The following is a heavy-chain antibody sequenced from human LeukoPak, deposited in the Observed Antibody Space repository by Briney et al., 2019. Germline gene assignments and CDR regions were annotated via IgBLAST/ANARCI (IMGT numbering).Heavy chain of an antibody. Sequence: PGGSLRLSCAASEFTLSTHGLSWVRQAPGKRLEWVSTVTSRRSTHYTDSVQGRFITSRDNSENTFVLEMNSLRAEDTAVYYCATTRPYGTTWAGAFEDWGQGTPVTVSS. CDR2: VTSRRST. V-gene: IGHV3-23*01. D-gene: IGHD6-19*01. J-gene: IGHJ4*01. CDR3: ATTRPYGTTWAGAFED. CDR1: EFTLSTHG.